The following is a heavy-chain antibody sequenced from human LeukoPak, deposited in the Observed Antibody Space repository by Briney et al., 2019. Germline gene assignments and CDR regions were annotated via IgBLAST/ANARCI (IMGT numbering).Heavy chain of an antibody. CDR3: ARGLVVPAARMPYFDY. CDR2: INHSGST. D-gene: IGHD2-2*01. V-gene: IGHV4-34*01. J-gene: IGHJ4*02. CDR1: GGSFSGYY. Sequence: SETLSLTCAVYGGSFSGYYWSWIRQPPGKGLEWIGEINHSGSTNYNPSLKSRVTISVDTSKNQFSLKLSSVTAADTAVYYCARGLVVPAARMPYFDYWGQGTLVAVSS.